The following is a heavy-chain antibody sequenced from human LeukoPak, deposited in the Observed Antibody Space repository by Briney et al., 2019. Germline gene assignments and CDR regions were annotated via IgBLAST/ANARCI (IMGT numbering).Heavy chain of an antibody. CDR2: INHSGST. V-gene: IGHV4-34*01. D-gene: IGHD3-22*01. CDR1: GGSFSGYY. CDR3: ARDRVDYYDNSGYYPYYYYGLDV. J-gene: IGHJ6*02. Sequence: PSETLSLTCAVYGGSFSGYYWSWIRQPPGKGLEWIGEINHSGSTNYNPSLKSRVTISVDTSKNQFSLKLSSVTAADTAVYYCARDRVDYYDNSGYYPYYYYGLDVWGQGTAVTVSS.